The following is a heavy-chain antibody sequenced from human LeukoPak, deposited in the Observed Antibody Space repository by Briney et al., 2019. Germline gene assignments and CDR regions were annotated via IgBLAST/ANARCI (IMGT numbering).Heavy chain of an antibody. Sequence: PGGSLRLSCAASGFTFRSYGMHWVRQAPGKGLEWVAVISYDGSNKYYADSVKGRFTISRDNSKKTLYLQMNSLRAEDTAVYYCAKARWSAALYYFDYWGQGTLSPSPQ. CDR3: AKARWSAALYYFDY. CDR2: ISYDGSNK. CDR1: GFTFRSYG. V-gene: IGHV3-30*18. D-gene: IGHD6-13*01. J-gene: IGHJ4*02.